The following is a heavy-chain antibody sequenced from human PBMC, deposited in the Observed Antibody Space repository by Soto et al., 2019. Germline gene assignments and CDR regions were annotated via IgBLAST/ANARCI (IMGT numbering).Heavy chain of an antibody. CDR3: ARTVLGPDLLADSFVDYYYYMDV. D-gene: IGHD3-9*01. CDR1: GVSISSGGYY. V-gene: IGHV4-61*08. J-gene: IGHJ6*03. CDR2: IYYSGST. Sequence: SETLSLTCTVSGVSISSGGYYWSWIRQHPGKGLEWIGYIYYSGSTSYNPSLKRRVTFSADSSRGQFSLRLNSVTAADTAVYYCARTVLGPDLLADSFVDYYYYMDVWGQGTTVTVSS.